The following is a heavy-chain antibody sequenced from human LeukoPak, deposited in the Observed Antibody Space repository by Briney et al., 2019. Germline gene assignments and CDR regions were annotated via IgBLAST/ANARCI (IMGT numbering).Heavy chain of an antibody. J-gene: IGHJ6*02. CDR1: GGSISSYY. D-gene: IGHD1-26*01. Sequence: SETLSLTCTVSGGSISSYYWSWTRQPPGKGLEWIGYIYYSGSTNYNPSLKSRVTISVDTSKNQFSLKLSSVTAADTAVYYCARVVGATEYYYYDMDVWGQGTTATVSS. CDR2: IYYSGST. V-gene: IGHV4-59*01. CDR3: ARVVGATEYYYYDMDV.